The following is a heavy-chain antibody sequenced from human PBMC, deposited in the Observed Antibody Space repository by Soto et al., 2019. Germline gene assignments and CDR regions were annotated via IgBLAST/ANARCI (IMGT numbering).Heavy chain of an antibody. CDR1: GYTFTSYD. CDR2: MNPNSGNT. V-gene: IGHV1-8*01. CDR3: AASIFGCIFGGSPTQRYYMDV. Sequence: ASVKVSCKASGYTFTSYDINWVRQATGQGLEWMGWMNPNSGNTGYAQKFQGRVTMTRNTSISTAYMELSSLRSEDTAVYYCAASIFGCIFGGSPTQRYYMDVWGQGTTVTVSS. D-gene: IGHD3-3*02. J-gene: IGHJ6*03.